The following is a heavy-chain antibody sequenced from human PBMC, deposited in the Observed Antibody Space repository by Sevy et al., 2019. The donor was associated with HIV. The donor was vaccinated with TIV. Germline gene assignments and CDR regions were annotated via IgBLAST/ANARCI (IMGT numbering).Heavy chain of an antibody. V-gene: IGHV1-69*13. CDR3: ARSISWYASFDS. J-gene: IGHJ4*02. CDR1: GRTFSNYA. Sequence: SVKVSCKASGRTFSNYAINWVRQGPGQGLEWMGGIIPMFGTANYFQKFPGRVTITADESTKTAYMELSSLRSEDTAVYYCARSISWYASFDSWGQGTLVTVSS. CDR2: IIPMFGTA. D-gene: IGHD6-13*01.